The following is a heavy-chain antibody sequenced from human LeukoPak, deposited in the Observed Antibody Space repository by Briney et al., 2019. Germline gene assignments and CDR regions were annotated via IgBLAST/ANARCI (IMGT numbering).Heavy chain of an antibody. J-gene: IGHJ6*02. V-gene: IGHV1-18*01. D-gene: IGHD1-26*01. CDR2: ISPNNGNT. CDR1: GYTFTNYG. CDR3: ARDGGSFSYNMDV. Sequence: ASVKVSCKASGYTFTNYGFSWVRQAPGQGLEWMGWISPNNGNTNYAQKLQGRVTMTTDTSTSTAYMELRSLRSDDTAVYYCARDGGSFSYNMDVWGQGTTVTVSS.